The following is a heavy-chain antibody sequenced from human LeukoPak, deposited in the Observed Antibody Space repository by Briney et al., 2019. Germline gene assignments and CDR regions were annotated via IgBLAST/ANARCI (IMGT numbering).Heavy chain of an antibody. V-gene: IGHV3-53*01. CDR1: GFTFSSNY. CDR2: IYSGGSR. J-gene: IGHJ4*02. CDR3: AREYSSSHNTPFDY. D-gene: IGHD6-6*01. Sequence: GSLRLSCAASGFTFSSNYMSWVSQAPGKGLEWVGGIYSGGSRYYADSVKRRFTISRDNSKNTLWLQMNSLRAEDTAVYYCAREYSSSHNTPFDYWGQGTLVTVSS.